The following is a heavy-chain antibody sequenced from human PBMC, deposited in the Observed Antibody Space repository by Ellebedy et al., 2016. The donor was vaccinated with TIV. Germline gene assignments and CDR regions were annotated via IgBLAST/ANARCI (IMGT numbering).Heavy chain of an antibody. CDR2: ISSSSSYI. V-gene: IGHV3-21*01. D-gene: IGHD3-9*01. CDR3: ARDQSAYYDILTGYYSLWGPDGMDV. J-gene: IGHJ6*02. Sequence: GGSLRLSCAASGFTFSSYSMNWVRQAPGKGLEWVSSISSSSSYIYYADSVKGRFTISRDNAKNSLYLQMNSLRAEDTAAYYCARDQSAYYDILTGYYSLWGPDGMDVWGQGTTVTVSS. CDR1: GFTFSSYS.